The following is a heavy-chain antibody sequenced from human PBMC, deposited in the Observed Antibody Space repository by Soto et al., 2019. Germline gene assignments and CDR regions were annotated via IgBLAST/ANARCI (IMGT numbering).Heavy chain of an antibody. CDR2: IYYSGST. V-gene: IGHV4-59*01. CDR1: GGSISSYY. D-gene: IGHD6-13*01. Sequence: SETLSLTCTVSGGSISSYYWSWIRQPPGKGLEWIGYIYYSGSTNYNPSLKSRVTISVDTSKNQFSLKLSSVTAADTAVYYCAREYGYSSSWKYNWFDPWGQGTLVTVSS. J-gene: IGHJ5*02. CDR3: AREYGYSSSWKYNWFDP.